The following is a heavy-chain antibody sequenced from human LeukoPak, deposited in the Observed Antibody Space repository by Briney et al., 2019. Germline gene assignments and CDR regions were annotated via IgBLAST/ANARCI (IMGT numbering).Heavy chain of an antibody. D-gene: IGHD6-19*01. V-gene: IGHV3-33*01. Sequence: GGSLRLSCAASGFTFSSYGMHWVRQAPGKGLEWVAVIWYDGSNKYYADSVKGRFTISRDNSKNTLYLQMNSLRAEDTAVYYCARGSGDHNWFDPWGQGTLVTVSS. J-gene: IGHJ5*02. CDR1: GFTFSSYG. CDR2: IWYDGSNK. CDR3: ARGSGDHNWFDP.